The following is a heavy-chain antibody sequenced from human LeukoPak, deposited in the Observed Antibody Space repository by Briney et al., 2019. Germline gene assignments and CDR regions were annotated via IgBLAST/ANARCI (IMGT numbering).Heavy chain of an antibody. J-gene: IGHJ4*02. V-gene: IGHV4-38-2*02. Sequence: SETLSLTCSVSGYSISSAYYWGWIRQPPGKGLEWIGTMYHSGSTNYNPSLKSRVTISVDTSKIQFSLKLSSVTAADTAVYFCARGFRGDHFDYWGQRTLLTVSS. CDR3: ARGFRGDHFDY. CDR2: MYHSGST. CDR1: GYSISSAYY. D-gene: IGHD7-27*01.